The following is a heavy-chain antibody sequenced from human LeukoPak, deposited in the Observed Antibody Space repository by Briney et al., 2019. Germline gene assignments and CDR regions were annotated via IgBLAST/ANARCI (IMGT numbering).Heavy chain of an antibody. J-gene: IGHJ4*02. CDR2: VFYTGNT. Sequence: SETLSLTCTVSGGSISGDSYFWGWIRQPPGKGLEWIGSVFYTGNTFYSPSLKSRVTLSVDTSKNQFSLRLTSVTAADAAVYYCARILRDGHNDPFDYWGQGTLVTVSS. CDR1: GGSISGDSYF. V-gene: IGHV4-39*01. D-gene: IGHD5-24*01. CDR3: ARILRDGHNDPFDY.